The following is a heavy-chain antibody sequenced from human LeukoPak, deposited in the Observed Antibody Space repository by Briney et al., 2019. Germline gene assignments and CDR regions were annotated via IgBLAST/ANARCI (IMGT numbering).Heavy chain of an antibody. V-gene: IGHV3-23*01. Sequence: GGSLRLSCAASAFTFSGYAMNWVRQAPGKGLEWVSVISGGGDGTYYADSVKGRFTISRDNSKNTLNLQMNSLRAEDTAVYYCVKDRTGTYTLDYWGQGTLVTVSS. J-gene: IGHJ4*02. D-gene: IGHD3-10*01. CDR3: VKDRTGTYTLDY. CDR2: ISGGGDGT. CDR1: AFTFSGYA.